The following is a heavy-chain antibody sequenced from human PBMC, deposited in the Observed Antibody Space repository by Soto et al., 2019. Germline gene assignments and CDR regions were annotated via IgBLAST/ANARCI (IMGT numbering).Heavy chain of an antibody. V-gene: IGHV3-30-3*01. J-gene: IGHJ4*02. CDR1: GFTFSSYA. CDR3: ARDRTVSPMIVAPQLADY. D-gene: IGHD3-22*01. CDR2: ISYDGSNK. Sequence: GGSLRLSCAASGFTFSSYAMHWVRQAPGKGLEWVAVISYDGSNKYYADSVKGRFTISRDNSKNTLYLQMNSLRAEDTAVYYCARDRTVSPMIVAPQLADYWGPGTLVTVSS.